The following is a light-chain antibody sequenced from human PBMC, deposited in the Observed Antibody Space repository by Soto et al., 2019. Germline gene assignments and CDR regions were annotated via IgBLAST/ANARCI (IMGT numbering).Light chain of an antibody. V-gene: IGKV3-15*01. Sequence: EIVMTQSPATLSVSPGERATLSCRASQSVSSNLAWYQLKPGKAPRLLIYGASTRDTDFPARLSGNGSETKFTFSFSSLQSEDFAVYYCQQYNHWPVTFGQGTKVDIK. CDR1: QSVSSN. J-gene: IGKJ1*01. CDR3: QQYNHWPVT. CDR2: GAS.